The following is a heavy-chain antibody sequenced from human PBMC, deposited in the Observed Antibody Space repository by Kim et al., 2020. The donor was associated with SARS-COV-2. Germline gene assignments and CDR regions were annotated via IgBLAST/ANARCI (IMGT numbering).Heavy chain of an antibody. CDR1: GGSISSSSYY. J-gene: IGHJ4*02. D-gene: IGHD3-22*01. CDR2: IYYSGST. V-gene: IGHV4-39*07. CDR3: ARGLGSSSGFIDY. Sequence: SETLSLTCTVSGGSISSSSYYWGWIRQPPGKGLEWIGSIYYSGSTYYNPSLKSRVTISVDTSKNQFSLKLSSVTAADTAVYYCARGLGSSSGFIDYWGQGTLVTVSS.